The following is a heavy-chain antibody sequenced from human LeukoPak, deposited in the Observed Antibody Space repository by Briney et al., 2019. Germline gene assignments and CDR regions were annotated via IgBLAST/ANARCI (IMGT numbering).Heavy chain of an antibody. V-gene: IGHV1-2*06. Sequence: GASVEVSCKASGYTFTSYYMHWVRQAPGQGLEWMGRINPNSGGTNYAQKFQGRVTMTRDTSISTAYMELSRLRSDDTAVYYCARDRCTNGVCYTCFDYWGQGTLVTVSS. D-gene: IGHD2-8*01. CDR2: INPNSGGT. CDR3: ARDRCTNGVCYTCFDY. J-gene: IGHJ4*02. CDR1: GYTFTSYY.